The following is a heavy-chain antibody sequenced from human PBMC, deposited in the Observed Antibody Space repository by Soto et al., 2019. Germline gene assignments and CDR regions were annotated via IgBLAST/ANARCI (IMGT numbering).Heavy chain of an antibody. V-gene: IGHV5-51*01. J-gene: IGHJ6*02. CDR3: ARVRNYYDSSGYYFQDYYYGMDV. Sequence: PGESLKISCKGSGYSFTSYWIGWVRQMPGKGLEWMGIIYPGDSDTRYSPSFQGQVTISADKSISTAYLQWSSLKASDTAMYYCARVRNYYDSSGYYFQDYYYGMDVWGQGTTVTVSS. CDR2: IYPGDSDT. D-gene: IGHD3-22*01. CDR1: GYSFTSYW.